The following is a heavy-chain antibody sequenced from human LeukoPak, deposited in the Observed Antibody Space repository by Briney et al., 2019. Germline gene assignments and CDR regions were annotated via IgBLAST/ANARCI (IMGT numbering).Heavy chain of an antibody. V-gene: IGHV4-59*04. D-gene: IGHD1-20*01. J-gene: IGHJ4*02. CDR3: ARHRKYNWNY. CDR2: IYYSGST. CDR1: GGSISSYH. Sequence: SESLSLTCTVSGGSISSYHWSWIRQPPGKGLEWIGYIYYSGSTYYNPSLKSRVTISVDTSKNQFSLKLSSVTAADTAVYYCARHRKYNWNYWGQGTLVTASS.